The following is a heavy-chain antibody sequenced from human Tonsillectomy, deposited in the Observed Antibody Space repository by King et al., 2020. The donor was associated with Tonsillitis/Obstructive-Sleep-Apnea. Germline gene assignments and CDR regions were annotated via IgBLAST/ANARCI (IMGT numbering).Heavy chain of an antibody. Sequence: VQLVQSGGEVKKPGESLKISCKGSGYSFTSYWIGWVRQMPGKGLEWMGIIYPGDSDTRYSPSFQGQVTISADKSISTAYLQWCSLKASDTAMYYCASSPASGYDFAGFDYWGQGTLVTVSS. J-gene: IGHJ4*02. D-gene: IGHD5-12*01. CDR3: ASSPASGYDFAGFDY. V-gene: IGHV5-51*01. CDR1: GYSFTSYW. CDR2: IYPGDSDT.